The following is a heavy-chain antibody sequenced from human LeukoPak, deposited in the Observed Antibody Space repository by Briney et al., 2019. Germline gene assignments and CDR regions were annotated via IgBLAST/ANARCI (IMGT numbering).Heavy chain of an antibody. Sequence: SETLSLTCTVSGGSISSYYWSWIRQPPGKGLEWIGYIYYSGSTNYNPSLKGRVTISVDTSKNQFSLKLSSVTAAATAVYYCARVRDVDTVYYYYYMDVWGKGTTVTVSS. J-gene: IGHJ6*03. CDR2: IYYSGST. CDR3: ARVRDVDTVYYYYYMDV. D-gene: IGHD5-18*01. CDR1: GGSISSYY. V-gene: IGHV4-59*01.